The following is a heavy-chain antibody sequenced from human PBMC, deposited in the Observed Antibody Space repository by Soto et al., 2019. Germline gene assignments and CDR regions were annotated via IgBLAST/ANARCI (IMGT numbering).Heavy chain of an antibody. J-gene: IGHJ4*02. V-gene: IGHV3-23*01. CDR3: AKTDKFHSQSSGWANRFDS. CDR1: GFTFSNYA. Sequence: EVQLLESGGDLAQPGGSLRLICAASGFTFSNYAMTWVRQSPGKGLEWVSTITSAGSTFYGDNVKGRFTISRDNSKSTLYLQMNSLGAEDTAVYYCAKTDKFHSQSSGWANRFDSWGQGTLVTVSS. CDR2: ITSAGST. D-gene: IGHD6-19*01.